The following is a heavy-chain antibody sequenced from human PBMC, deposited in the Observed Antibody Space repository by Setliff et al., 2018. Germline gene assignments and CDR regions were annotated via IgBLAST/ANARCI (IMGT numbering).Heavy chain of an antibody. CDR2: INNYSFKT. CDR1: GYTFTNYG. Sequence: ASVKVSCKTSGYTFTNYGITWVWQAPGQGLEWMGWINNYSFKTNYPQKFLGRVTMTTDTSTSTAYMELRSLRPDDTAVYYCARINFYVSSGYYYASDNWGQGTLVTVSS. CDR3: ARINFYVSSGYYYASDN. D-gene: IGHD3-22*01. J-gene: IGHJ4*02. V-gene: IGHV1-18*01.